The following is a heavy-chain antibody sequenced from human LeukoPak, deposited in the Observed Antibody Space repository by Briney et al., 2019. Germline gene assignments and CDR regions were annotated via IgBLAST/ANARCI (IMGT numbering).Heavy chain of an antibody. CDR3: ARLIMGSGYYYRIDY. CDR2: INHSGST. J-gene: IGHJ4*02. V-gene: IGHV4-34*01. D-gene: IGHD3-22*01. Sequence: SETLSLTCAVYGGSFSGYYWSWIRQPLGKGLEWIGEINHSGSTNYNPSLKSRVTISVDTSKNQFSLKLSSVTAADTAVYYCARLIMGSGYYYRIDYWGQGTLVTVSS. CDR1: GGSFSGYY.